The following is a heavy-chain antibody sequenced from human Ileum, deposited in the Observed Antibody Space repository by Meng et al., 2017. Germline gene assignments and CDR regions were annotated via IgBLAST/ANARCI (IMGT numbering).Heavy chain of an antibody. CDR1: GGFFSSDNW. Sequence: QVQLQESGPGLVKPSGTLSLTCAVAGGFFSSDNWWSWVHQPPGKGLEWIGEISQSGSTNYNPSLKSRVTMSVDKSKNQVSLKLSSVTAADTAVYFCASHDFYRLDSWGQGTLVTVSS. CDR3: ASHDFYRLDS. CDR2: ISQSGST. J-gene: IGHJ4*02. D-gene: IGHD3/OR15-3a*01. V-gene: IGHV4-4*02.